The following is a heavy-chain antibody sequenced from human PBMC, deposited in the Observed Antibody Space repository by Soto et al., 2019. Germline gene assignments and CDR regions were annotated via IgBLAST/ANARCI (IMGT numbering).Heavy chain of an antibody. CDR1: GDTFSRYT. V-gene: IGHV1-69*13. CDR2: IVPNFGTP. J-gene: IGHJ1*01. D-gene: IGHD3-9*01. CDR3: ARGGYIDPSRHFDV. Sequence: SVKVSCKASGDTFSRYTFNWVRQAPGQGLEWMGGIVPNFGTPNYAPTFQDRVAITADESTNTAYMEINGLTSEDTAIYYCARGGYIDPSRHFDVRGQGTLVTVSS.